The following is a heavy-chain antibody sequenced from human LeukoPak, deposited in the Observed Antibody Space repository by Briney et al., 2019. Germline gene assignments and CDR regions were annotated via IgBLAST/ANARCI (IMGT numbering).Heavy chain of an antibody. V-gene: IGHV3-48*04. CDR3: ARAGGSTVSHSDY. D-gene: IGHD4-17*01. Sequence: GGSLRLSCAASGFTMSHYGVSWVRHAPGEGLEWISGIRSAVETTHYADSVKGRFTISKDNAKNSLYLQMNSLRAEDTAVYYCARAGGSTVSHSDYWGQGTLVTVSS. J-gene: IGHJ4*02. CDR1: GFTMSHYG. CDR2: IRSAVETT.